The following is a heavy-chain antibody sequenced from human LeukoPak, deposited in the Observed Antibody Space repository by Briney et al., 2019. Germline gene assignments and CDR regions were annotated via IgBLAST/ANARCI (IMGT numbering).Heavy chain of an antibody. D-gene: IGHD2-15*01. CDR3: ATLPPTLDS. V-gene: IGHV3-30-3*01. Sequence: GRSLRLSCAASGFTFSSYAMHWVRQAPGKGLEWVVVISYDGSNKYYADSVKGRFTISRDNSKNTLYLQTNSLTAEDTAVYYCATLPPTLDSWGQGTLVTVSS. CDR2: ISYDGSNK. J-gene: IGHJ4*02. CDR1: GFTFSSYA.